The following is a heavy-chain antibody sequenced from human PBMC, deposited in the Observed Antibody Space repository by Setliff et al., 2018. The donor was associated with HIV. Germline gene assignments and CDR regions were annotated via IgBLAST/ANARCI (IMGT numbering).Heavy chain of an antibody. Sequence: PSETLSLTCAVYGGSFSGYYWSWIRQSPGKGLEWIGEINHSGSTKYNPSLKSRVTISVDTSKNQFSLKLSSVTAADTAVYYCARGDGTKYYYYYYMDVWGKGTTVTVSS. CDR3: ARGDGTKYYYYYYMDV. D-gene: IGHD1-7*01. CDR1: GGSFSGYY. V-gene: IGHV4-34*01. CDR2: INHSGST. J-gene: IGHJ6*03.